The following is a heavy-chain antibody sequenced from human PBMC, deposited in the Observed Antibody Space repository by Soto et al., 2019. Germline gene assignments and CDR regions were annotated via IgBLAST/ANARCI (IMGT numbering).Heavy chain of an antibody. J-gene: IGHJ6*02. V-gene: IGHV2-5*02. Sequence: SGPTLVKPTQTLTLTCTFSGFSLSTSGVGVGWIRQPPGKALEWLALIYWDDDKRYSPSLKSTLTITKATSKNRVVLTMTNMDPVDKATYYCAHSDRTLLGFGELSYYYYGMDVWGQGTTVTVSS. D-gene: IGHD3-10*01. CDR3: AHSDRTLLGFGELSYYYYGMDV. CDR2: IYWDDDK. CDR1: GFSLSTSGVG.